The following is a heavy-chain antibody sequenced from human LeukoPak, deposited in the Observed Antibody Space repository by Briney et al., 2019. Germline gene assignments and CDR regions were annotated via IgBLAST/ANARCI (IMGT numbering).Heavy chain of an antibody. CDR2: INPNSGGT. Sequence: GASVKVSCKASGYTFTGYCMHWVRQAPGLGLEWMGWINPNSGGTNYAQKFQGRVTMTRDKSISTAYMELSRLRSDDTAVYYCAREDSSGSYFNWFDPWGQGTLVTVSS. CDR1: GYTFTGYC. J-gene: IGHJ5*02. D-gene: IGHD3-10*01. CDR3: AREDSSGSYFNWFDP. V-gene: IGHV1-2*02.